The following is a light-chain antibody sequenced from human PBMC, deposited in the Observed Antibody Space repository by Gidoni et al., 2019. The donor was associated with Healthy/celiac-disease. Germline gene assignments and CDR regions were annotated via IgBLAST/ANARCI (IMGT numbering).Light chain of an antibody. CDR3: QQHSNWPPRT. Sequence: ELVLTQSPATLSLSPGERATLPCRASQSVSSYLAWYQQQPGRSPRPLIYDAANRSTAIPPRCSGGGAGTDFTLTISSLEPEDYAVDYCQQHSNWPPRTFGGGTKVEIK. CDR1: QSVSSY. V-gene: IGKV3-11*01. CDR2: DAA. J-gene: IGKJ4*01.